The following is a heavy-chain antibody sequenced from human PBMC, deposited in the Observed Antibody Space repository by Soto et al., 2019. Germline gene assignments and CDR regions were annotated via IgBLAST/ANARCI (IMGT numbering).Heavy chain of an antibody. V-gene: IGHV1-69*08. Sequence: QVQLVQSGAEVKKPGSSVKVSCKASGGTFSSYTISWVRQAPGQGLEWMGRIIPILGIANYAQKFQGRVTITADKSPSTAYMELSSLRSEDTAVYYCARDREGDYEDYNWFDPWGQGTLVTVSS. CDR3: ARDREGDYEDYNWFDP. D-gene: IGHD4-17*01. CDR1: GGTFSSYT. CDR2: IIPILGIA. J-gene: IGHJ5*02.